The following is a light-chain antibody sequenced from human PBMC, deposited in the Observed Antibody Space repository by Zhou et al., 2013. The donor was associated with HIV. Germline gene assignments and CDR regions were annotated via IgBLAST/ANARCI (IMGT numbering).Light chain of an antibody. CDR1: QSVSSRY. V-gene: IGKV3-15*01. J-gene: IGKJ3*01. CDR3: QQYNNWPT. Sequence: EIVLTQSPGTLSLSPGERATLSCRASQSVSSRYLAWYQQKPGQAPRLLIYGASTRATGIPARFSGSGSGTEFTLTISSLQSEDFTVYYCQQYNNWPTFGPGTKVDIK. CDR2: GAS.